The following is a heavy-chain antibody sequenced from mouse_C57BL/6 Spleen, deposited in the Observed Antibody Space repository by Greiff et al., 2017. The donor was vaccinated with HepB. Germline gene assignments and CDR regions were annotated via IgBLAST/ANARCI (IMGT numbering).Heavy chain of an antibody. CDR1: GYAFSSSW. V-gene: IGHV1-82*01. J-gene: IGHJ1*03. Sequence: VKLMESGPELVKPGASVKISCKASGYAFSSSWMNWVKQRPGKGLEWIGRIYPGDGDTNYNGKFKGKATLTADKSSSTAYMQLSSLTSEDSAVYFCARSTVVANYWYFDVWGTGTTVTVSS. D-gene: IGHD1-1*01. CDR2: IYPGDGDT. CDR3: ARSTVVANYWYFDV.